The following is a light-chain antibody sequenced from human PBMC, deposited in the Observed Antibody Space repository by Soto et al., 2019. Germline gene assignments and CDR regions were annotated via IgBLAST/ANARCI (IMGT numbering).Light chain of an antibody. CDR3: QQSSSPLWGT. V-gene: IGKV1-39*01. Sequence: DIQMTQSPSTLSGSVGDRVTITCRASQTISSWLAWYQQKPGKAPKLLIYGASSLQTGVPSRFSGSGSGTDFTLTISSLQPEDFATYYCQQSSSPLWGTCGQGTKVDIK. CDR2: GAS. J-gene: IGKJ1*01. CDR1: QTISSW.